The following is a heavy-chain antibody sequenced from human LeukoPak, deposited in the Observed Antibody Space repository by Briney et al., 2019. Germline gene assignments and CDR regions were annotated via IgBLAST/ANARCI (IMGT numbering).Heavy chain of an antibody. CDR1: GYTFTGYY. V-gene: IGHV1-2*02. CDR3: ARDRSLLWFGELLSYQPFDY. J-gene: IGHJ4*02. CDR2: INPNSGGT. Sequence: ASVKVSCKASGYTFTGYYMHWVRQAPGQGLEWMGWINPNSGGTNYAQKFQGRVTMTRDTSISTAYMELSRLRSDDTAMYYCARDRSLLWFGELLSYQPFDYWGQGTLVTVSS. D-gene: IGHD3-10*01.